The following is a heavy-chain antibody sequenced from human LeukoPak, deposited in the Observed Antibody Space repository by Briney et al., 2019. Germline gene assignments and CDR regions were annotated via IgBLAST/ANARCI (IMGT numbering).Heavy chain of an antibody. CDR2: ISAYNGNT. V-gene: IGHV1-18*01. CDR3: ARAPQVLRYFAVSQPIDY. Sequence: ASVKVSCKASGYTFTSYGISWVRQAPGQGLEWMGWISAYNGNTNYAQKLQGRVTMTTDTSTSTAYMELRSLRSDDTAVYYCARAPQVLRYFAVSQPIDYWGQGTLVTVSS. J-gene: IGHJ4*02. D-gene: IGHD3-9*01. CDR1: GYTFTSYG.